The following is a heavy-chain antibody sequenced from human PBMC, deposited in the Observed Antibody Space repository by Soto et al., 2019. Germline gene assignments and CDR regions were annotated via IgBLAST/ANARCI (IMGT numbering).Heavy chain of an antibody. D-gene: IGHD2-21*02. J-gene: IGHJ4*02. V-gene: IGHV3-23*01. CDR3: AKPYCGGDCYPPAHFDY. Sequence: PGGSLRLSCAASGFTFGSYAMSWVRQAPGKGLEWVSAISGSGGSTYYADSVKGRFTISRDNSKNTLYLQMNSLRAEDTAVYYCAKPYCGGDCYPPAHFDYWGQGTLVTVSS. CDR2: ISGSGGST. CDR1: GFTFGSYA.